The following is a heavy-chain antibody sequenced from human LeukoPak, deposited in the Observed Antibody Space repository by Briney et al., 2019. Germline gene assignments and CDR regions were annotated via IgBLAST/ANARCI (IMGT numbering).Heavy chain of an antibody. Sequence: GGSLRLSCAASGFTFSSYSMNWVRQAPGKGLGWVSYISSSSSTIYYADSVKGRFTISRDNAKNSLYLQMNSLRAEDTAVYYCARVVGSWDAFDIWGQGTMVTVSS. D-gene: IGHD1-26*01. CDR1: GFTFSSYS. CDR2: ISSSSSTI. J-gene: IGHJ3*02. V-gene: IGHV3-48*01. CDR3: ARVVGSWDAFDI.